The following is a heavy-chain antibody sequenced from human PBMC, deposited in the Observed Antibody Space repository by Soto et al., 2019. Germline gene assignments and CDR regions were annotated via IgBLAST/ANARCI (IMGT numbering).Heavy chain of an antibody. CDR1: GFPFSYSW. V-gene: IGHV3-15*01. CDR3: VTYDFIWGSYRVRWAY. CDR2: IKGETDGGTT. D-gene: IGHD3-16*02. Sequence: EVQLAESGGGLVNPGGSLRLSCVASGFPFSYSWMSWVRQAPGKGLEWVARIKGETDGGTTDYAAPVEGRFTISRDDSKNTLNLQMNSLKTEDTAVYYCVTYDFIWGSYRVRWAYWGQGTLVTVSS. J-gene: IGHJ4*02.